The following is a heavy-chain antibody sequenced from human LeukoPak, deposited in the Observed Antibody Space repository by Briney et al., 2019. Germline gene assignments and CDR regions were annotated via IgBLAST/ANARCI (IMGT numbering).Heavy chain of an antibody. V-gene: IGHV1-2*02. CDR1: GGTFSSYA. Sequence: ASVKVSCKASGGTFSSYAISWVRQAPGQGLEWMGWINPNSGGTNYAQKFQGRVTMTRDTSISTAYMELSRLRSDDTAVYYCGRYQLLSAFDIWGQGTMVTVSS. J-gene: IGHJ3*02. D-gene: IGHD2-2*01. CDR3: GRYQLLSAFDI. CDR2: INPNSGGT.